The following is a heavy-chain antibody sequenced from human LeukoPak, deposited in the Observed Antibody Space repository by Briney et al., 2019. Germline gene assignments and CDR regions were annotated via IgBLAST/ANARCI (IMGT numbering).Heavy chain of an antibody. CDR1: GFTFSRYG. D-gene: IGHD3-22*01. V-gene: IGHV3-64D*09. J-gene: IGHJ6*02. CDR3: VNPGWYYDSSGYSYYYGMDV. CDR2: IVSNGDST. Sequence: GGSLRLSCSASGFTFSRYGMHWVRQAPGKGLGYVSAIVSNGDSTYYADSVKGRFTISRDIAKNTLYLQMSSLRPDDTAVYYCVNPGWYYDSSGYSYYYGMDVWGQGTTVTVSS.